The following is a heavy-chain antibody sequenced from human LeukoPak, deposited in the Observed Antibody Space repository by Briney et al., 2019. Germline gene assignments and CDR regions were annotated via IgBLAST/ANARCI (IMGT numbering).Heavy chain of an antibody. J-gene: IGHJ4*02. CDR2: IYYSGST. CDR3: ARAVAARRYFDY. CDR1: GGSISSYY. V-gene: IGHV4-59*01. Sequence: SETLSLTCTVSGGSISSYYWSWIWQPPGKGPERIRYIYYSGSTNYNPSLKSRVTISVDTSKNQFSLKLSSVTAADTAVYYCARAVAARRYFDYWGQGTLVTVSS. D-gene: IGHD6-19*01.